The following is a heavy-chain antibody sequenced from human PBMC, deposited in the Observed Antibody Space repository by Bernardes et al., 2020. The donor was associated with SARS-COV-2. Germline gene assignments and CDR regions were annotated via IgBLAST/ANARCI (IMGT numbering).Heavy chain of an antibody. CDR2: IYYSGST. V-gene: IGHV4-59*03. CDR1: GGSISTYY. J-gene: IGHJ6*02. CDR3: ASFRDSSGYYVLDV. D-gene: IGHD3-22*01. Sequence: ETLSLTCTVSGGSISTYYWSWVRQPPGKGLEWIGYIYYSGSTNYNPSLKSRVTMSVDTSKNQFSLKLYSVTAADTAVYYCASFRDSSGYYVLDVWGQGTTVTVSS.